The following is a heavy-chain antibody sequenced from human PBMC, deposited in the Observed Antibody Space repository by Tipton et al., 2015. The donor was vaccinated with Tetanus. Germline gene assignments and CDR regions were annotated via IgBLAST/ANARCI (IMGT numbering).Heavy chain of an antibody. V-gene: IGHV5-51*01. J-gene: IGHJ2*01. Sequence: QSGAEVKKPGESLKISCQGSGYNFNLYWIAWVRQMPGKGLEWMGIIYPGDSDTTYSPSFQGQVTISADRSISTAYLQWSSLKASDTAVFFYVRRLGPYTGDQIWHFDLWGRGTPVTVSS. CDR1: GYNFNLYW. D-gene: IGHD7-27*01. CDR3: VRRLGPYTGDQIWHFDL. CDR2: IYPGDSDT.